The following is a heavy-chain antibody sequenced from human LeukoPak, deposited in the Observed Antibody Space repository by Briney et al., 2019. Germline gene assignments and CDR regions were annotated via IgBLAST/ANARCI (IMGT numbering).Heavy chain of an antibody. D-gene: IGHD2-2*02. CDR1: GGSISSYY. Sequence: SETLSLTCTVSGGSISSYYWSWIRQPAGKGLEWIGRIYTSGSTNYSPSLKSRVTMSVDTSKNQFSLKLSSVTAADTAVYYCARVGHCSSTSCYTSEYFQHWGQGTLVTVSS. J-gene: IGHJ1*01. CDR3: ARVGHCSSTSCYTSEYFQH. V-gene: IGHV4-4*07. CDR2: IYTSGST.